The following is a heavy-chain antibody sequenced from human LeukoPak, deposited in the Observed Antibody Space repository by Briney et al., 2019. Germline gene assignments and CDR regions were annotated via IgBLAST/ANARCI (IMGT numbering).Heavy chain of an antibody. Sequence: ASETLSLTCTVSGGSISSSSYYWGWIRQPPGKGLEWIGSIYYSGSTYYNPSLKSRVTISVDTSKNQSSLKLSSVTAADTAVYYCARLGYYYDSSEFDYWGQGTLVTVSS. J-gene: IGHJ4*02. D-gene: IGHD3-22*01. CDR3: ARLGYYYDSSEFDY. CDR1: GGSISSSSYY. CDR2: IYYSGST. V-gene: IGHV4-39*01.